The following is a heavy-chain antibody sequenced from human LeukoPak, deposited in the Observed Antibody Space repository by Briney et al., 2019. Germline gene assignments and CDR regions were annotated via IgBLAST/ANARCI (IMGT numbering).Heavy chain of an antibody. Sequence: SENLSLTSTVSGDSVSSINSYWGWLRQPPGKGLEWIASMHYSRTIYNSPSLKTRTTNTVDTSENHFSLKLSSVTAADTAVYYCARKQATSTGRIFDHWGQGTLVSVSS. CDR3: ARKQATSTGRIFDH. D-gene: IGHD2-8*02. V-gene: IGHV4-39*07. CDR2: MHYSRTI. J-gene: IGHJ4*02. CDR1: GDSVSSINSY.